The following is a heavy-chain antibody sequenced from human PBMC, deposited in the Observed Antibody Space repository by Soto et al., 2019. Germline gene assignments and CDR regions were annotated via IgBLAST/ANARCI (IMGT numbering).Heavy chain of an antibody. D-gene: IGHD5-12*01. Sequence: SSETLSLTCTFSGFSISNTDCCWGWIRQPPGKALEWIGIIYHSGSTYYNPSLKSRVIISVDTSKIQFSLKLSSVTAADTAVYYCARHRNWLQSPTYLDLWGPGTLVTVSS. J-gene: IGHJ4*02. CDR2: IYHSGST. CDR1: GFSISNTDCC. CDR3: ARHRNWLQSPTYLDL. V-gene: IGHV4-39*01.